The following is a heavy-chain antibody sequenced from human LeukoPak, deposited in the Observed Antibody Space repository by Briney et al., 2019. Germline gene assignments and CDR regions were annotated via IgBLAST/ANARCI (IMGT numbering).Heavy chain of an antibody. Sequence: AGGSLRLSCEASGFPFSSYVMSWVRQAPGKGLEWIAYINHNAEMILYPDFVKGRFTISRDNAKNSLYLQMNALRDEDTAIYYCARDHDWAFDLWGQGTLVTVSS. CDR1: GFPFSSYV. V-gene: IGHV3-48*02. CDR3: ARDHDWAFDL. J-gene: IGHJ4*02. CDR2: INHNAEMI. D-gene: IGHD3-9*01.